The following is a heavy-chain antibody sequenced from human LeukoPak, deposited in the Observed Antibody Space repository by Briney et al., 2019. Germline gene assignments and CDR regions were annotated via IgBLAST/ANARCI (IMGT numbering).Heavy chain of an antibody. CDR3: ARRGNWNDEAAFDI. D-gene: IGHD1-1*01. J-gene: IGHJ3*02. CDR2: ISSSSSYI. Sequence: PGGSLRLSCAASGFTFSSYSMNWVRQAPGKGLEWVSYISSSSSYIYYADSVKGRFTISRDNAKNSLYLQMNSLRAEDTAVYYCARRGNWNDEAAFDIWGQGTMVTVSS. CDR1: GFTFSSYS. V-gene: IGHV3-21*05.